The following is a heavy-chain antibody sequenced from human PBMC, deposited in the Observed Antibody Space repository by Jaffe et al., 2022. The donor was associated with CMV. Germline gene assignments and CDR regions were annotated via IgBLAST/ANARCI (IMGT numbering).Heavy chain of an antibody. V-gene: IGHV3-21*01. CDR3: AREVEVATITLTLPVYYYMDV. J-gene: IGHJ6*03. Sequence: EVQLVESGGGLVKPGGSLRLSCAASGFTFSSYSMNWVRQAPGKGLEWVSSISSSSSYIYYADSVKGRFTISRDNAKNSLYLQMNSLRAEDTAVYYCAREVEVATITLTLPVYYYMDVWGKGTTVTVSS. CDR1: GFTFSSYS. CDR2: ISSSSSYI. D-gene: IGHD5-12*01.